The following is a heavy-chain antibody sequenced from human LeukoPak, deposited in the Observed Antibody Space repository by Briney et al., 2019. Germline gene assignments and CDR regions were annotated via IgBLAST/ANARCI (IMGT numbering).Heavy chain of an antibody. CDR3: ARDLTTVTTAFFVY. V-gene: IGHV3-21*01. Sequence: PGGSLRLSCAASGFTFSSYSMNWVRQAPGRGLEWVSSISSSSRYTYYVDSVKGRFTISRDNAKNSLYLQMNSLRAEDTAVYYCARDLTTVTTAFFVYWGQGTLVTVSS. CDR1: GFTFSSYS. D-gene: IGHD4-11*01. CDR2: ISSSSRYT. J-gene: IGHJ4*02.